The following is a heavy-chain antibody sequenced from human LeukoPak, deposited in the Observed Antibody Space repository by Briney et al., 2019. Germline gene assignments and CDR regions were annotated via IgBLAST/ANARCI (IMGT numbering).Heavy chain of an antibody. CDR1: GFIFSDYY. V-gene: IGHV3-11*04. D-gene: IGHD3-22*01. CDR2: ISSSGSTI. Sequence: GGSLRLSCAASGFIFSDYYMSWIRQPPGKGLEWVSYISSSGSTIYYADSVKGRFTISKDNAKNSLCLQMDSLRAEDTAVYYCAKDSTHYRVWDNYDSAGLTYWGQGTLVTVSS. J-gene: IGHJ4*02. CDR3: AKDSTHYRVWDNYDSAGLTY.